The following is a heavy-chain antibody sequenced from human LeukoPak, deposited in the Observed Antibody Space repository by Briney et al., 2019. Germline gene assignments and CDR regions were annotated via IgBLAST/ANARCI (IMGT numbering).Heavy chain of an antibody. D-gene: IGHD3-9*01. CDR2: IKSKTDGGTT. J-gene: IGHJ5*02. CDR3: TTSRYPRP. CDR1: GGSTSSYY. Sequence: ETLSLTCTVSGGSTSSYYWSWIRQPAGKGLEWVGRIKSKTDGGTTDYAAPVKGRFTISRDDSKNTLYLQMNSLKTEDTAVYYCTTSRYPRPWGQGTLVTVSS. V-gene: IGHV3-15*01.